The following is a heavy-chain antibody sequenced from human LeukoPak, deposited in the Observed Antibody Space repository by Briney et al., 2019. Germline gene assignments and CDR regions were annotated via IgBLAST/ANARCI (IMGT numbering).Heavy chain of an antibody. J-gene: IGHJ4*02. CDR3: ASGAAADY. Sequence: GGSLRLSCAASGFTFSSYAMHWVRQAPGKGLEWVAVISYDGSNKYYADSVKGRFTISRDNSKNTLYLQMNGLRAEDTAVYYCASGAAADYWGQGTLVTVSS. CDR1: GFTFSSYA. CDR2: ISYDGSNK. V-gene: IGHV3-30-3*01. D-gene: IGHD6-13*01.